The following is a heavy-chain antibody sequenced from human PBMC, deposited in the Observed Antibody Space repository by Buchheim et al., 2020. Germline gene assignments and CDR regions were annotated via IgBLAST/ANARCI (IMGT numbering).Heavy chain of an antibody. D-gene: IGHD3-22*01. CDR2: ISYDGSNK. V-gene: IGHV3-30*18. J-gene: IGHJ4*02. CDR1: GFTFSSYG. Sequence: QVQLVESGGGVVQPGRSLRLSCAASGFTFSSYGMHWVRQAPGKGLEWVAVISYDGSNKYYADSVKGRFTISRDNSKNTLYLQMNSLRAEDTAVYYCAKCPRKNDHYYDSSGYFDYWGQGTL. CDR3: AKCPRKNDHYYDSSGYFDY.